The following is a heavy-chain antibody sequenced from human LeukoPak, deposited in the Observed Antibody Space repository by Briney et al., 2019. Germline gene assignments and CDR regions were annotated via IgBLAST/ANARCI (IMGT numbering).Heavy chain of an antibody. J-gene: IGHJ4*02. CDR3: AKDGNWGSS. Sequence: GGSLRLSCAASGFTFDDYAMHWVRQAPGKGLEWVSGISWNSGSIGYADSVKGRFTISRDNAKNSLYLQMNSLRAEDTALYYCAKDGNWGSSWGQGTLVTVSS. D-gene: IGHD7-27*01. V-gene: IGHV3-9*01. CDR1: GFTFDDYA. CDR2: ISWNSGSI.